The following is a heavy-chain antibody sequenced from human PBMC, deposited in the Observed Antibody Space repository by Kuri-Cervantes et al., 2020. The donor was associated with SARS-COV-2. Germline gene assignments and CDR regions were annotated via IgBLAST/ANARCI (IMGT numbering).Heavy chain of an antibody. Sequence: GESLKISCAASGFTFSSYAMHWVRQAPGKGLEWVAVISYDGSNKYYADSVKGRFTISRDNSKNTLYLQVNSLRAEDTAVYYCARDRRAVAGTHFQHWGQGTLVTVSS. CDR1: GFTFSSYA. CDR2: ISYDGSNK. V-gene: IGHV3-30*07. D-gene: IGHD6-19*01. CDR3: ARDRRAVAGTHFQH. J-gene: IGHJ1*01.